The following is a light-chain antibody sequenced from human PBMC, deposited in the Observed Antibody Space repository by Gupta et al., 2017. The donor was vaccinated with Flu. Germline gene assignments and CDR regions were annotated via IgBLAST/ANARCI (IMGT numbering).Light chain of an antibody. CDR1: QSVSRHF. J-gene: IGKJ1*01. V-gene: IGKV3-20*01. CDR3: QAYGT. Sequence: EIVVTQSPGTLSLSPGERATLSCRASQSVSRHFLAWYQQKPGQAPRLLIYGASNRATGITDRFSGSGSGTDFTRSISRLEPEDLELYDGQAYGTFGQGTKVEIK. CDR2: GAS.